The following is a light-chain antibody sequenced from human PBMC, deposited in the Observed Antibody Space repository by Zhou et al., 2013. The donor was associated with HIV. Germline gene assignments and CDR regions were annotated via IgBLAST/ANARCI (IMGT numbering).Light chain of an antibody. CDR2: GAS. CDR1: QSVDSSF. Sequence: EIVMTQSPGTLSLSQGERVTLSCRASQSVDSSFVAWYQQKPGQAPRLLIYGASTRATGIPARFSGSGSGTEFTLTISSLQSEDFAVYYCQQYGSSIPTFGQGTKVEI. V-gene: IGKV3-20*01. CDR3: QQYGSSIPT. J-gene: IGKJ1*01.